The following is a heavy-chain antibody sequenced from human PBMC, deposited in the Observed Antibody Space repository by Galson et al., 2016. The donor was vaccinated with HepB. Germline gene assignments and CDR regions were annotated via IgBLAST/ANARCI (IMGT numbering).Heavy chain of an antibody. D-gene: IGHD3-16*02. CDR1: GFSLTTSVG. CDR2: IYWDGDT. J-gene: IGHJ4*02. CDR3: AHRYRLNEMDY. V-gene: IGHV2-5*02. Sequence: PALVKPTQTLTLTCTFSGFSLTTSVGVAWIRQPLGKALEWLALIYWDGDTQYSPSLKNRLTITKDTSRNQVVLTMTNLDPVDTGTYYCAHRYRLNEMDYWGQGALVTVSS.